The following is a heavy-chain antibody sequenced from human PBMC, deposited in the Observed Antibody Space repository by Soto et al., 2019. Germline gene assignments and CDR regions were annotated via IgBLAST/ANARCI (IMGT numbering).Heavy chain of an antibody. J-gene: IGHJ4*02. CDR3: VSQRYCDDDCYLFDY. CDR1: GGSITSTNW. Sequence: QVQLLESGPGLVKPSGTLSLTCDVSGGSITSTNWWTWVRQPPGKGLEWIGEIHHSGSTNYNPSLKSRMIILVDKSKNQFSLKMSSVTAADTAVYYCVSQRYCDDDCYLFDYWGQGTLVTVSS. D-gene: IGHD2-21*02. CDR2: IHHSGST. V-gene: IGHV4-4*02.